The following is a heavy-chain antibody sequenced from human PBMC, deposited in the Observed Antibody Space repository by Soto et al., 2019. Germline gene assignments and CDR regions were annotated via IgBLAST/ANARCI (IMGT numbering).Heavy chain of an antibody. CDR1: GGSISSGDYY. CDR3: ARGSGYGTPFDY. D-gene: IGHD5-18*01. Sequence: PAETLSLTCTVSGGSISSGDYYWRWIRQPPGKGLEWIGYIYYSGSTYYNPSLKSRVAISVDTSKNQFSLKLSSVTAADTAVYSCARGSGYGTPFDYWGQGTLVTVSS. J-gene: IGHJ4*02. CDR2: IYYSGST. V-gene: IGHV4-30-4*01.